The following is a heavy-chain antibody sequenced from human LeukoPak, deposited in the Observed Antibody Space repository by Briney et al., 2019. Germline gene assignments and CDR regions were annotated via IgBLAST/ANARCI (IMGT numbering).Heavy chain of an antibody. D-gene: IGHD6-13*01. J-gene: IGHJ6*03. CDR1: GFTFSSYW. CDR2: IKQDGSEK. V-gene: IGHV3-7*01. Sequence: PGGSLRLSCAASGFTFSSYWMSWVRQAPGKGLEWVASIKQDGSEKYYVDSVKGRFTISRDNSKNTLYLQMNSLRAEDTAVYYCAKDHFAAADYYYMDVWGKGTTVTISS. CDR3: AKDHFAAADYYYMDV.